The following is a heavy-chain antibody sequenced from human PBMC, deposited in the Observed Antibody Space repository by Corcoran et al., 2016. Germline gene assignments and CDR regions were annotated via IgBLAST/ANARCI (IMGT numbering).Heavy chain of an antibody. V-gene: IGHV4-39*01. D-gene: IGHD3-22*01. CDR2: IYYSGST. CDR3: ARKSKLRSSGYFDY. J-gene: IGHJ4*02. Sequence: QLQLQESGPGLVKPSETLSLTCTVSGGSISSSSYYWGWIRQPPGKGLEWIGSIYYSGSTYYNPSLKSRVTISVDTSKNQFSLKLSSVTAADTAVYYGARKSKLRSSGYFDYWGQGTLVTVSS. CDR1: GGSISSSSYY.